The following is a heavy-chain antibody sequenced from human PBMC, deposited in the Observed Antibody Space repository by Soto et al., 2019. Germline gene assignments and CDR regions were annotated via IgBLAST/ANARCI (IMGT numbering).Heavy chain of an antibody. CDR1: GGSISSGGYY. D-gene: IGHD2-15*01. Sequence: SETLSLTCTVSGGSISSGGYYWSWIRQHPGKGLEWIGYIFYSGTTYYNPSLKSRVTISVDTSKNQFSLKLSSVTAADTAVYYCAAAVLYCSGGSCYHYFDYWGQGTLVTVSS. CDR2: IFYSGTT. J-gene: IGHJ4*02. CDR3: AAAVLYCSGGSCYHYFDY. V-gene: IGHV4-31*08.